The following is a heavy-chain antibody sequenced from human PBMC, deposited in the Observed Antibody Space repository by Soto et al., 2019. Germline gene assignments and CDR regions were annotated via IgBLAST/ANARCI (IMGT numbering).Heavy chain of an antibody. Sequence: EVQLVESGGGLVQPGGSLRLSCAASGLTFSSYLMHWVRQAPGKGLVWVSRINSAGSSTSYADSVKGRFTISRDNAKNTLYLQMNSMRAEDTAVYYCALSHKVTTDYWGQGTLVTVSS. CDR2: INSAGSST. V-gene: IGHV3-74*01. CDR1: GLTFSSYL. J-gene: IGHJ4*02. CDR3: ALSHKVTTDY. D-gene: IGHD2-21*02.